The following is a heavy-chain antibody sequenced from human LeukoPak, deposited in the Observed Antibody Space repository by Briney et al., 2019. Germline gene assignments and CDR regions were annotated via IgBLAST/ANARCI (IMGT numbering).Heavy chain of an antibody. J-gene: IGHJ3*02. V-gene: IGHV3-74*01. CDR3: ARGKVDVFDI. CDR2: INSDGSSR. CDR1: GFMFSNYW. Sequence: PGGSLRLSCAASGFMFSNYWMHWVYQAPGKGLVWVSRINSDGSSRSYADSVKGRFTISRDNAKNTLYLQMNSLRAEDTAVYYCARGKVDVFDIWGQGTMVTVSS.